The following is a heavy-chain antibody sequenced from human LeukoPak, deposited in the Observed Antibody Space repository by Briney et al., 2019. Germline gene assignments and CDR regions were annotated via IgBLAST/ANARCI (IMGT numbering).Heavy chain of an antibody. CDR1: GFTFSSYG. CDR2: IWNDGTNK. D-gene: IGHD5-18*01. CDR3: ARDHFPAMGPLDY. J-gene: IGHJ4*02. V-gene: IGHV3-33*01. Sequence: TGGSLRLSCAASGFTFSSYGMHWVRQAPGKGLEWVAVIWNDGTNKYYADSVKGRFTISRDNSKNTLYLQMNSLRAEDTAVYHCARDHFPAMGPLDYWGQGTLVTVSS.